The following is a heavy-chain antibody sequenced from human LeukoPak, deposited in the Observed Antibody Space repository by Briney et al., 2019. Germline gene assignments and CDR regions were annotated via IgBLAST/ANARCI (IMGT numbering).Heavy chain of an antibody. Sequence: GGSLRLSCSASGFTFADYSMHWVRQAPGKGLEWVSVINRNGGAIKYADSVKGRFIISRDNSKNSLYLQMNSLRTEDTALYYCTKEHSSGWPTIDYWGQGTLVTVSS. J-gene: IGHJ4*02. D-gene: IGHD6-19*01. CDR3: TKEHSSGWPTIDY. CDR2: INRNGGAI. CDR1: GFTFADYS. V-gene: IGHV3-43*01.